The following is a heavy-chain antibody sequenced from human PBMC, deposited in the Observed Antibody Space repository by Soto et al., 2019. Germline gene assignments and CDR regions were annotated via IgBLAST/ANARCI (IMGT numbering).Heavy chain of an antibody. J-gene: IGHJ4*02. CDR2: ISGSGGST. CDR1: GFTFSNYA. CDR3: AKDQGSSWYEIDY. D-gene: IGHD6-13*01. V-gene: IGHV3-23*01. Sequence: EVQLLESGGGLVQPGGSLRLSCAASGFTFSNYAVTWVRQAPGKGLEWVSTISGSGGSTYYADSVKGRFTISRDNSNNTLYLQMNSLRAEDTAVYYRAKDQGSSWYEIDYWGQGTLVTVSS.